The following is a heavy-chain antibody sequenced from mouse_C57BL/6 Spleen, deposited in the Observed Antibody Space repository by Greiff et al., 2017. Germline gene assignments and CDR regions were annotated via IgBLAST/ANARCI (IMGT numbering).Heavy chain of an antibody. CDR2: IHPNSGST. D-gene: IGHD2-4*01. V-gene: IGHV1-64*01. CDR3: ANYDPYYYAMDY. Sequence: VQLQQPGAELVKPGASVKLSCKASGYTFTSYWMHWVKQRPGQGLEWIGMIHPNSGSTNYNEKFKSKTTLTVDKSSGTAYMQLSSLTSKDSAVYYCANYDPYYYAMDYWGQGTSVTVSS. CDR1: GYTFTSYW. J-gene: IGHJ4*01.